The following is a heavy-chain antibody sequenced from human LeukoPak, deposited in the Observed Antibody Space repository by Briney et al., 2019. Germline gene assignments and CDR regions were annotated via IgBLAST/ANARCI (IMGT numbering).Heavy chain of an antibody. CDR1: GGTFSSYA. J-gene: IGHJ4*02. Sequence: ASVKVSCKASGGTFSSYAISWVRQAPGQGLEWMGGIIPIFGTANYAQKFQGRVTITADESTSTAYMELSSLRSEDTAAYYCASLVGATPPFDYWGQGTLVTVSS. CDR2: IIPIFGTA. D-gene: IGHD1-26*01. CDR3: ASLVGATPPFDY. V-gene: IGHV1-69*13.